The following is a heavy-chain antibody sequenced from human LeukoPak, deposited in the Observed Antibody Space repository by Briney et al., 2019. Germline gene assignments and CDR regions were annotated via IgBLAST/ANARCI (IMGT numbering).Heavy chain of an antibody. Sequence: GGSRRLSCAASGFTFSSYAMSWVRQAPGQGLEWVSAISGSGGRTYYADSVKGRFTISRDNSMDTLYLQMNSLRADDTAVYYCAKGARWELPLDYWGQGTLVTVSS. CDR1: GFTFSSYA. V-gene: IGHV3-23*01. D-gene: IGHD1-26*01. CDR3: AKGARWELPLDY. J-gene: IGHJ4*02. CDR2: ISGSGGRT.